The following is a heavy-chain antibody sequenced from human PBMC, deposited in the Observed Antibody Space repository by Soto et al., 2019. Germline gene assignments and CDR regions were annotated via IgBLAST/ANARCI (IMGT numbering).Heavy chain of an antibody. CDR1: GGSISSYY. V-gene: IGHV4-59*08. CDR2: IYYSGST. CDR3: ARHPPYSSSWYGVAFDY. Sequence: SETLSLTCTVSGGSISSYYWSWIRQPPGKGLEWIGYIYYSGSTNYNPSLKSRVTISVDTSKNQFSLKLSSVTAADTAVYYCARHPPYSSSWYGVAFDYWGQGTPVTVSS. J-gene: IGHJ4*02. D-gene: IGHD6-13*01.